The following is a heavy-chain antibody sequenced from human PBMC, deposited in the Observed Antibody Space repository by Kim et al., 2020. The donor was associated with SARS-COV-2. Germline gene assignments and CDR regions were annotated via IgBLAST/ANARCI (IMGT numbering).Heavy chain of an antibody. J-gene: IGHJ4*02. CDR3: ARLTGNLAFFDY. D-gene: IGHD1-20*01. Sequence: NYAQRSQGRGTITAEESTSTAYMELSSLRSEDTAVYYCARLTGNLAFFDYWGQGTLVTVSS. V-gene: IGHV1-69*01.